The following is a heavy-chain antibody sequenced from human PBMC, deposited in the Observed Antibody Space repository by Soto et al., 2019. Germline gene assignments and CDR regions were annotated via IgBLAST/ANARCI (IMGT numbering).Heavy chain of an antibody. V-gene: IGHV4-4*02. J-gene: IGHJ4*02. CDR3: ARAEQSGWAQVDYFDY. CDR1: GGSISSTTW. Sequence: SETLSLTCAVSGGSISSTTWWSWVRQPPGKGLVWIGEIHHDGSTNYNPSLKSRVTISVDTSNNQFSLKLSFVTAADTAVYYCARAEQSGWAQVDYFDYWGQGTLVTVSS. D-gene: IGHD6-19*01. CDR2: IHHDGST.